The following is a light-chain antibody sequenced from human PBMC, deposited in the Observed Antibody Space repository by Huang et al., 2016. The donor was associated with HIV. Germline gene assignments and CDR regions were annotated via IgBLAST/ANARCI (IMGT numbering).Light chain of an antibody. CDR3: QQYNNWPLT. Sequence: EIVMTQSPATLSVSPGERATLPCRASQSVSSKLAWYQQKPGQAPRLLVYVASTRATGIPARFSGSGSGTEFTLTISSLQSEDFAVYYCQQYNNWPLTFGQGTKVEIK. CDR1: QSVSSK. CDR2: VAS. V-gene: IGKV3-15*01. J-gene: IGKJ1*01.